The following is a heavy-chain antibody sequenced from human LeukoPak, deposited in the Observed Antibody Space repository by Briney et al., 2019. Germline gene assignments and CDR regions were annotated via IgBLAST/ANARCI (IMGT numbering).Heavy chain of an antibody. CDR2: IYYSGST. D-gene: IGHD2-2*01. CDR1: GGSISSSSYY. CDR3: ARHIPAATLDAFDI. Sequence: SETLSLTCTVSGGSISSSSYYWGWIRQPPGKGLEWIGSIYYSGSTYYNPSLKSRVTISVDTSKNQFSLKLSSVTAADTAVYYCARHIPAATLDAFDIWGQGTMVTVSS. V-gene: IGHV4-39*01. J-gene: IGHJ3*02.